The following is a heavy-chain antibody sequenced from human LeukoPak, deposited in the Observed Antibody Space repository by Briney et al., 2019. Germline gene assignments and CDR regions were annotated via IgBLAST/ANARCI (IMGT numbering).Heavy chain of an antibody. D-gene: IGHD3-22*01. Sequence: GGSLRLSCAASGFTFSSYWMSWVRQAPGKGLEWVANIKQDGSEKYYVDSVKGRFTISRDNAKNSLYLQMNSLRAEDTAVYYCARVWGYYDSSGYYYECYFDYWGQGTLVTVSS. CDR2: IKQDGSEK. CDR3: ARVWGYYDSSGYYYECYFDY. J-gene: IGHJ4*02. CDR1: GFTFSSYW. V-gene: IGHV3-7*01.